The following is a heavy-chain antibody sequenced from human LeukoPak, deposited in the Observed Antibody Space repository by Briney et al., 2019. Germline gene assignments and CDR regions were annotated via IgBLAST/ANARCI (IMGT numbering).Heavy chain of an antibody. CDR3: ARDRADSSGWDLRPYCYGMDV. J-gene: IGHJ6*02. Sequence: PGGSLRLSCAASGFTFSSYSMNWVRQAPGKGLEWVSYISSSSSTIYYADSVKGRFTISRDNAKNSLYLQMNSLRAEDTAVYYCARDRADSSGWDLRPYCYGMDVWGQGTTVTVSS. CDR1: GFTFSSYS. CDR2: ISSSSSTI. D-gene: IGHD6-19*01. V-gene: IGHV3-48*04.